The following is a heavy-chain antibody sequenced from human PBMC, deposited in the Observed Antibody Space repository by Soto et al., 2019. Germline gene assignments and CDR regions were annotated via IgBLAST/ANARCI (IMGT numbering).Heavy chain of an antibody. CDR1: GYTFTMYE. D-gene: IGHD3-10*01. CDR3: ARDVTLVRGVTNAFDI. CDR2: INTGNGNT. J-gene: IGHJ3*02. Sequence: GASVTVSCKASGYTFTMYEMHWVRQAPGERLEWMGRINTGNGNTRYSQKFQGRVTITRDTSASTVYMELSSLRSEDTAAYYCARDVTLVRGVTNAFDIWGQGTMVTVSS. V-gene: IGHV1-3*04.